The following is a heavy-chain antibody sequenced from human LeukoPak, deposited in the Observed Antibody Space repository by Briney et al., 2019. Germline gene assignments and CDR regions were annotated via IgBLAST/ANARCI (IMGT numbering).Heavy chain of an antibody. CDR3: AIAAYCGGDCYLEYFQN. J-gene: IGHJ1*01. CDR1: GYTFNNFG. Sequence: ASVKVSCKASGYTFNNFGISWVRQAPGQGLEWMGWISAYSGNTNYAQKLQDRVTMTADTSTSTAYMDLRSLRSDDTAVYYCAIAAYCGGDCYLEYFQNWGQGTLATVSS. D-gene: IGHD2-21*02. V-gene: IGHV1-18*01. CDR2: ISAYSGNT.